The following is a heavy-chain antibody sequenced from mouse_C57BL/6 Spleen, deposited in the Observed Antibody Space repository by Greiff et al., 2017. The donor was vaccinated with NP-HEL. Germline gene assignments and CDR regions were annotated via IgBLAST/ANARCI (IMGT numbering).Heavy chain of an antibody. V-gene: IGHV1-63*01. CDR3: ARTVYDPSSAFDY. J-gene: IGHJ4*01. CDR2: IYPGGGYT. Sequence: VKLQQSGAELGRRGKAGKRRGKEEGDTSTNDWKGGAKQRPGHGPEWIGDIYPGGGYTNYNEKFKGKATLTANKSSSTAYMQFSSVTSEDSALYYCARTVYDPSSAFDYWGPCTSVPVSS. D-gene: IGHD2-12*01. CDR1: GDTSTNDW.